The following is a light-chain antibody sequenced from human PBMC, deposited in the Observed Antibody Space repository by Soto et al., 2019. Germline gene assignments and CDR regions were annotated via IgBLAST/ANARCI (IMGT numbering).Light chain of an antibody. Sequence: QSALTQPASLSGSPGQSITISCTGTSSDVGGYNYVSWYQQHPGKAPKLMIYEVSNRPSGVSNRFSGSKSGNTASLTISGLQAEDEADYYCSSYTSRSTLDVFGTGTKLTVL. J-gene: IGLJ1*01. CDR2: EVS. V-gene: IGLV2-14*01. CDR3: SSYTSRSTLDV. CDR1: SSDVGGYNY.